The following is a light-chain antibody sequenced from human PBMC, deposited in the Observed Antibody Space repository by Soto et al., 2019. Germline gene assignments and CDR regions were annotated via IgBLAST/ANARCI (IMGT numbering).Light chain of an antibody. J-gene: IGKJ1*01. CDR1: QNVNTW. CDR3: HQYNDYPWT. V-gene: IGKV1-5*03. Sequence: DTQMTQSPSTLSASVGDRVTVTCRTSQNVNTWLAWYQQKPGKAPKLLIYRSSTLETGVSSRFSGSGSGTEFTLTISSLHTDDSATYFCHQYNDYPWTFGQGTKVEI. CDR2: RSS.